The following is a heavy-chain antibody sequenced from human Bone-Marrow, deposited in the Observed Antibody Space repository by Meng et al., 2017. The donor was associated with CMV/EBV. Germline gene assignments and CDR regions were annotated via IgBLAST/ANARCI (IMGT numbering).Heavy chain of an antibody. J-gene: IGHJ5*02. CDR3: ASRYYDFWSGYVRFDP. Sequence: SETLSFTCTVPGGSISSYYWSWIRQPPGKGLGWIGSIYYSGSTYYNPSLKSRVTISVDTSKNQFSLKLSSVTAADTAVYYCASRYYDFWSGYVRFDPWGQGTLVTVSS. V-gene: IGHV4-59*05. CDR2: IYYSGST. CDR1: GGSISSYY. D-gene: IGHD3-3*01.